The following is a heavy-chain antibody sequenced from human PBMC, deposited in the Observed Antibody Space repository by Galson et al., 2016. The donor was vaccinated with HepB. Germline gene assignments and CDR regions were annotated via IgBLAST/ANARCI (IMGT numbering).Heavy chain of an antibody. Sequence: SLRLSCAASGFIVSSNDMSWVRQAPGKGLEWVSVLYSGGSRYYAGSVKGRFTISRDNSMNTLYLQMNSLRAEDTAVYYCASLRFKGCDLWGGGTLVTVSS. V-gene: IGHV3-53*01. CDR3: ASLRFKGCDL. J-gene: IGHJ2*01. CDR2: LYSGGSR. CDR1: GFIVSSND. D-gene: IGHD3-3*01.